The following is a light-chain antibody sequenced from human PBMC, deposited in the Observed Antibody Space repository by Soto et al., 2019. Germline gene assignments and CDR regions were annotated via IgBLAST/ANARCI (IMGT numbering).Light chain of an antibody. J-gene: IGKJ4*01. CDR3: QQRSNWPLT. CDR2: DAS. V-gene: IGKV3-11*01. CDR1: QSVSSY. Sequence: EIVLTQSPATLSLSPGARATLSFRASQSVSSYLAWYQQKPGQAPRLLIYDASNMATGIPARFSGSGSGTDFTLTISSLEPEDFALYYCQQRSNWPLTFGGGTKVEIK.